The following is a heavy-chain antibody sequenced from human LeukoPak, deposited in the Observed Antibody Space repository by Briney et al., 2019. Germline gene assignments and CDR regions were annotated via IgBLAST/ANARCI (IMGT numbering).Heavy chain of an antibody. D-gene: IGHD6-13*01. V-gene: IGHV1-8*01. Sequence: GASVKVSCKASGCTFTSYDINWVRQATGQGLEWMGWMNPNSGNTGYAQKLQGRVTMTRNTSISTAYMELSSLRSEDTAVYYCARGFGSSWPYYYYYGMDVWGQGTTVTVSS. CDR1: GCTFTSYD. CDR3: ARGFGSSWPYYYYYGMDV. J-gene: IGHJ6*02. CDR2: MNPNSGNT.